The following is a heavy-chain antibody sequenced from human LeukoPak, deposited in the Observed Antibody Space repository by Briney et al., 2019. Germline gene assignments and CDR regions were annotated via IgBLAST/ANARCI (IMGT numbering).Heavy chain of an antibody. D-gene: IGHD6-13*01. CDR3: ARDFEIAAAEMVVDY. CDR2: IYYSGST. V-gene: IGHV4-39*07. Sequence: PSETLSLTCTVSGDSINSNNYYWGWIRQPPGKGLEWIGSIYYSGSTYYNPSLKSRVTISVDTSKNQFSLKLSSVTAADTAVYYCARDFEIAAAEMVVDYWGQGTLVTVSS. CDR1: GDSINSNNYY. J-gene: IGHJ4*02.